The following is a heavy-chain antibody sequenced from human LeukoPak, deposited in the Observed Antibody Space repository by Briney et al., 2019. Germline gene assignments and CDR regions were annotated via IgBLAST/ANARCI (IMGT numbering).Heavy chain of an antibody. D-gene: IGHD3-10*01. CDR1: GFTFSSYA. J-gene: IGHJ4*02. CDR3: AGEPYYYGSALDY. V-gene: IGHV3-23*01. CDR2: ISGSGGST. Sequence: GGSLRLSCAASGFTFSSYAMSWVRQAPGKGLEWVSAISGSGGSTYYADSVKGRFTISRDNAKNTLYLQMNSLRAEDTAVYYCAGEPYYYGSALDYWGQGTLVTVSS.